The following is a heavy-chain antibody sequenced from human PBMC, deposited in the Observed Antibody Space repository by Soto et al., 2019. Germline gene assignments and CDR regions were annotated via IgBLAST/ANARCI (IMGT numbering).Heavy chain of an antibody. CDR1: GFTFSSYA. D-gene: IGHD3-22*01. Sequence: EVQLLESGGGLVQPGGSLRLSCAASGFTFSSYAMGWVRQAPGKGLEWVSAITASGGSTYYADSVKGRFTISRDNSKTTLYLQMNSLRAEDTALYYCAKGTRGFYYSLNWFDPWGQGTLVTVSS. CDR3: AKGTRGFYYSLNWFDP. J-gene: IGHJ5*02. V-gene: IGHV3-23*01. CDR2: ITASGGST.